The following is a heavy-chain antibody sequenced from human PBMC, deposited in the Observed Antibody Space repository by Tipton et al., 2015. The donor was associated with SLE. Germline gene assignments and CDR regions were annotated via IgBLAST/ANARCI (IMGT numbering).Heavy chain of an antibody. D-gene: IGHD2-2*01. J-gene: IGHJ4*02. CDR3: AKGSAAVRPYYFDY. CDR2: ITDSGSDS. V-gene: IGHV3-23*01. Sequence: GSLRLSCDASGSTFSDYDMGWVRQAPGKGLEWFSAITDSGSDSYYADSVKGRFTISRDNSKNTLHLQMNSLGGEDTAMYYCAKGSAAVRPYYFDYWGQGALVTGSS. CDR1: GSTFSDYD.